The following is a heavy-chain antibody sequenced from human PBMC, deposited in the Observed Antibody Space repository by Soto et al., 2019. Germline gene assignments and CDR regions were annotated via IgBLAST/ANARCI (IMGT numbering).Heavy chain of an antibody. CDR3: ARDAAFAFVVGATTIADF. Sequence: QVQLVQSGSEVKKAGASVRVSCTASGYTFTMHKMHWVRQAPEQALEWMGLTDPSGGHTTYAQKFQGRVSMTGDTSTDTVYLELSSLRSEDTAVYYCARDAAFAFVVGATTIADFWGQGTLVTVSS. CDR1: GYTFTMHK. CDR2: TDPSGGHT. D-gene: IGHD1-26*01. J-gene: IGHJ4*02. V-gene: IGHV1-46*01.